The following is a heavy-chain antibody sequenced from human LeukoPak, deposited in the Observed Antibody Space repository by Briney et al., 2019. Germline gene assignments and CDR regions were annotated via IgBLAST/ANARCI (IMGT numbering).Heavy chain of an antibody. CDR3: QGGRF. CDR2: IKGKTDGGTT. V-gene: IGHV3-15*01. CDR1: GFTFTNAW. J-gene: IGHJ4*02. Sequence: NPGGSLRLSCSASGFTFTNAWMSCVRQAPGKGLEWVGRIKGKTDGGTTDYAAPVKGRFSISRDDSKNTLYLQMNSLKSEDTAVYYCQGGRFWGQGTLVTVSS. D-gene: IGHD1-26*01.